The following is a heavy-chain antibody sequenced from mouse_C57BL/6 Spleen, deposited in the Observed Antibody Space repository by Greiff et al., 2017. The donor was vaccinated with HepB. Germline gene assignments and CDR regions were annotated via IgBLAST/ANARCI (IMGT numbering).Heavy chain of an antibody. V-gene: IGHV1-26*01. Sequence: EVQLQQSGPELVKPGASVKISCKASGYTFTDYYMNWVKQSHGKSLEWIGDINPNNGGTSYNQKFKGKATLTVDKSSSTAYMELRSLTSEDSAVYYCARAPESDAMDYWGQGTSVTVSS. CDR1: GYTFTDYY. CDR2: INPNNGGT. CDR3: ARAPESDAMDY. J-gene: IGHJ4*01.